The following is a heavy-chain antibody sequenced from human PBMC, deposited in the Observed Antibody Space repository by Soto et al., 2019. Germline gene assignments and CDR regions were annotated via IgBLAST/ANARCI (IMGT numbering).Heavy chain of an antibody. CDR2: ISYDGSNK. CDR3: ARDKRDLRFLEWSYYFDY. CDR1: GFTFSSCA. J-gene: IGHJ4*02. D-gene: IGHD3-3*01. Sequence: QVQLVESGGGVVQPGRSLRLSCAASGFTFSSCAMHWVRQAPGKGLEWVALISYDGSNKYYADSVKGLFTISRDNSKSTLYLQMNSLRADDTAVYYCARDKRDLRFLEWSYYFDYWGQGTLVTVSS. V-gene: IGHV3-30-3*01.